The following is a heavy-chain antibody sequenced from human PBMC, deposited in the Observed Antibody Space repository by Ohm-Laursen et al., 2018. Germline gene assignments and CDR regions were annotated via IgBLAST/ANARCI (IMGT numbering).Heavy chain of an antibody. V-gene: IGHV3-7*01. CDR2: IDLDGSGK. CDR1: GFTFSSYW. Sequence: SLRLSCTASGFTFSSYWMSWVRQAPGKGLEWVANIDLDGSGKYYVDSVKGRFTISRDNAKNSPYLQMNSLRPDDTAVYYCARVGFPYNPGWYVGNWGQGNLVTLSS. J-gene: IGHJ4*01. CDR3: ARVGFPYNPGWYVGN. D-gene: IGHD6-19*01.